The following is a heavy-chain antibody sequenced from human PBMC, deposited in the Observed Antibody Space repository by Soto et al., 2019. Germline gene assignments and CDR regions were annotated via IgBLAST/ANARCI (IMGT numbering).Heavy chain of an antibody. D-gene: IGHD1-1*01. Sequence: SVKVSCKASGGTFSSYAISWVRQAPGQGLEWMGGIIPIFGTANYAQKFQGRVTITADESTSTAYMELSSLRSEDTAVYYCARARRRPLGGKFDYDYWGQGTLVTVSS. CDR2: IIPIFGTA. V-gene: IGHV1-69*13. CDR1: GGTFSSYA. J-gene: IGHJ4*02. CDR3: ARARRRPLGGKFDYDY.